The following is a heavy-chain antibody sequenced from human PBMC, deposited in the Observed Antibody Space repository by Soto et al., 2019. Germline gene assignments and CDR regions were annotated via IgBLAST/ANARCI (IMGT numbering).Heavy chain of an antibody. D-gene: IGHD3-16*01. Sequence: PSETLSLTCTVSGGSIISDHYYWAWIRQPPGKGLEWIGNMHYSGNTYQNPSLKSRVTIFVDTSKNQFSLHLSSVTAADTAVYYCARHGGNKFDYWGQGTQVT. CDR1: GGSIISDHYY. CDR3: ARHGGNKFDY. V-gene: IGHV4-39*01. CDR2: MHYSGNT. J-gene: IGHJ4*02.